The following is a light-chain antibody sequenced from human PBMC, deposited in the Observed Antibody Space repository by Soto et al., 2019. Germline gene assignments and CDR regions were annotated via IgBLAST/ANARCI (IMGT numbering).Light chain of an antibody. CDR3: QQRSNWPGT. Sequence: EIVLTQSPATLSLSPGERATLSCRATQSVRSSLAWYLQHPGQAPRLLIYDASKRATAIPARFSGSGSGTDFTLTISSLEPKDFAVYYCQQRSNWPGTFGQGTKVEIK. J-gene: IGKJ1*01. CDR2: DAS. CDR1: QSVRSS. V-gene: IGKV3-11*01.